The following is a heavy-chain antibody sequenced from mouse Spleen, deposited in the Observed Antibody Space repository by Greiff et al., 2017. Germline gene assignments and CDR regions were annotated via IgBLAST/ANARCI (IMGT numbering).Heavy chain of an antibody. CDR2: INPSSGYT. Sequence: VQVVESGAELAKPGASVKLSCTASGYTFTSYWMHWVKQRPGQGLEWIGYINPSSGYTKYNQKFKDKATLTADKSSSTAYMQLSSLTYEDSAVYYCARDFYFDYWGQGTTLTVSS. J-gene: IGHJ2*01. V-gene: IGHV1-7*01. CDR3: ARDFYFDY. CDR1: GYTFTSYW.